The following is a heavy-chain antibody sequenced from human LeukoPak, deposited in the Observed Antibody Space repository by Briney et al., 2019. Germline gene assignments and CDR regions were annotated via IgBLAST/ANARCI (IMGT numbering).Heavy chain of an antibody. D-gene: IGHD5-12*01. CDR1: GFTFSSHT. V-gene: IGHV3-21*01. CDR3: ARGLLSHGYDPFDY. CDR2: ISSSSSYI. Sequence: TGGSLRLSCAASGFTFSSHTMNWVRQAPGKGLEWVSSISSSSSYIYYADSVKGRFTISRDNAKNSLYLQMNSLRAEDTAVYYCARGLLSHGYDPFDYWGQGTLVTVSS. J-gene: IGHJ4*02.